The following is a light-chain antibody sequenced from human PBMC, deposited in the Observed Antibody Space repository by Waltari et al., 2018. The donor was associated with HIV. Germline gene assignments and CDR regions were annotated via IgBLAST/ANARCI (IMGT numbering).Light chain of an antibody. Sequence: SALTQPPSASGSPGQSVTISCTGNSSDVGGYHYVSWYQHHPGKAPQLMIYEVTKRPSGVPDRFSGSKSGNTASLTVSGLQAEDEADYYCSSYAGSNNLLFGGGTKLTVL. J-gene: IGLJ2*01. CDR2: EVT. CDR1: SSDVGGYHY. V-gene: IGLV2-8*01. CDR3: SSYAGSNNLL.